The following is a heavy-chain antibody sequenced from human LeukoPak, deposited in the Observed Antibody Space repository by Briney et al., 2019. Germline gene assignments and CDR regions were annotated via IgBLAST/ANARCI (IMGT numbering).Heavy chain of an antibody. CDR3: ARQRNQPRGAFGVLVRGVNYMDV. Sequence: SETLSLTCTVSGGSISSSSYYWGWIRQPPGKGLEGIGIIYYSGSTYYNPSLKSRVTISVDTSKNQFPLKLSSVTAADTAVYYCARQRNQPRGAFGVLVRGVNYMDVWGKGTTVTISS. CDR1: GGSISSSSYY. V-gene: IGHV4-39*01. J-gene: IGHJ6*03. CDR2: IYYSGST. D-gene: IGHD3-10*02.